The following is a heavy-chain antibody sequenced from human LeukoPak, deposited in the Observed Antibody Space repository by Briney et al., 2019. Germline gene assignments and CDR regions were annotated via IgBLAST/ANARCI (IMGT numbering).Heavy chain of an antibody. CDR1: GFTFSSYG. CDR3: AKETTVTPYNWFDP. J-gene: IGHJ5*02. CDR2: ISYDGSNK. V-gene: IGHV3-30*18. D-gene: IGHD4-17*01. Sequence: GGSLRLSCAASGFTFSSYGMHWVRQAPGKGLEWVAVISYDGSNKYYADSVKGRFTISRDNSKNTLYLQMNSLRAEDTAVYYCAKETTVTPYNWFDPWGQGTLVTVSS.